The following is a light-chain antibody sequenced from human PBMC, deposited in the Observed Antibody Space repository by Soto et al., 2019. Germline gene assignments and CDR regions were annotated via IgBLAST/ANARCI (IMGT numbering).Light chain of an antibody. CDR3: QQYNSYPT. Sequence: DIQMTQSPSTLSGSVGDRVTITCRASQSVSRYLAWYQQKPGKAPKILIYDASSLESEVPSRFSGSGSGTEFTLTISSLQPDDFATYYCQQYNSYPTFGQGTKVEMK. V-gene: IGKV1-5*01. CDR2: DAS. CDR1: QSVSRY. J-gene: IGKJ1*01.